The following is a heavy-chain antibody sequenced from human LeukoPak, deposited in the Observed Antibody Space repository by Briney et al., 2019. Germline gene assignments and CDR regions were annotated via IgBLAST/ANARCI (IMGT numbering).Heavy chain of an antibody. CDR3: ARLSGSYFDY. J-gene: IGHJ4*02. Sequence: QPGRSLRLSCAASGFTFSNYAMHWVRQAPGKGLEWVAVIWYDGSNEYYANSVKGRFTISRDNSKNSLYLQMNSLRAEDTAVYYCARLSGSYFDYWGQGTLVTVSS. D-gene: IGHD1-26*01. CDR2: IWYDGSNE. CDR1: GFTFSNYA. V-gene: IGHV3-33*01.